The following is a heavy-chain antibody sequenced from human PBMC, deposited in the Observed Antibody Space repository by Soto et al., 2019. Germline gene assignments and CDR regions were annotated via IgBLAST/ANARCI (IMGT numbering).Heavy chain of an antibody. D-gene: IGHD4-17*01. CDR3: ASMTTVTTVYFDY. CDR1: GGSISSGGYY. J-gene: IGHJ4*02. Sequence: SETLSLTCTVSGGSISSGGYYWSWIRQHPGKGLEWIGYIYYSGSTYYNPSLKSRVTISVDTSKNQFSLKLSSVTAADTAVYYCASMTTVTTVYFDYWGQGTLVTVSS. CDR2: IYYSGST. V-gene: IGHV4-31*03.